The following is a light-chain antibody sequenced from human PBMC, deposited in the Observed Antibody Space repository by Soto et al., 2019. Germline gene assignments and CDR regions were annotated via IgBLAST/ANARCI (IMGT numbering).Light chain of an antibody. J-gene: IGKJ4*01. V-gene: IGKV3-15*01. CDR1: QSITTN. Sequence: ETVMTQSPDTLPVSPGERATLSCRTSQSITTNLAWYQQKPGQAPRLLIYGASTRATGVPARFSGSGSGTEFALTISSLQSEDFSIYYCQQYNNWPLTFGGGTKVEIK. CDR2: GAS. CDR3: QQYNNWPLT.